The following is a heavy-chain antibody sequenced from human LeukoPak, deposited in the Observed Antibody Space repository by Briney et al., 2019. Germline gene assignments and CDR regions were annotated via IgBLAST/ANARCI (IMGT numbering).Heavy chain of an antibody. CDR1: GDSVSSNSAC. CDR3: AGSASYFRF. J-gene: IGHJ4*02. D-gene: IGHD1-26*01. V-gene: IGHV6-1*01. CDR2: TYYRSKWDN. Sequence: SQTLSLTCAISGDSVSSNSACWNWLRQSPSRGLEWLGRTYYRSKWDNDYATSVKSLLTRSPDTSKNQFALPLNPVTPEDTAIYYCAGSASYFRFWDQGILVTVSS.